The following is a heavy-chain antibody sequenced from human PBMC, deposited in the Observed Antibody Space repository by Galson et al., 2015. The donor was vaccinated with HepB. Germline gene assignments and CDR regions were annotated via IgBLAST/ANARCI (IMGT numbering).Heavy chain of an antibody. V-gene: IGHV3-23*01. CDR2: VSGSGGST. J-gene: IGHJ1*01. Sequence: SLRLSCAASGFTFSSYAMSWVRQAPGKGLEWVSAVSGSGGSTYYADSVKGRFTISRDNSKNTLYLQMNSLRAEDTAVYYCAKEARADYYDSSGYYSEYFQHWGQGTLVTVSS. D-gene: IGHD3-22*01. CDR1: GFTFSSYA. CDR3: AKEARADYYDSSGYYSEYFQH.